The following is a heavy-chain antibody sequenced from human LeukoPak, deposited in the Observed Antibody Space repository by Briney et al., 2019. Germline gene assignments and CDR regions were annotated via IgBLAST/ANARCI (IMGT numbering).Heavy chain of an antibody. CDR3: AKNRSDYSNYEADY. V-gene: IGHV3-23*01. J-gene: IGHJ4*02. CDR1: GFTFSSYA. D-gene: IGHD4-11*01. Sequence: SGGSLRLSCAASGFTFSSYAMSWVRQVPGKGLEWVSVISGSGDSIYYADSVKGRFTISRDNPKHTLYLQMNSLRAEDTAVYYCAKNRSDYSNYEADYWGQGTLVTGSS. CDR2: ISGSGDSI.